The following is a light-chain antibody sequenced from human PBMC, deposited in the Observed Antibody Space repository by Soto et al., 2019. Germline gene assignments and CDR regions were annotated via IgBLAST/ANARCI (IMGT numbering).Light chain of an antibody. CDR1: QGIGYD. V-gene: IGKV1-6*01. CDR3: LQDYVYPWT. CDR2: EAS. Sequence: AIQVTQSPSSLSASVGDRVTISCRASQGIGYDLGWYKQKPGKAPKLLIYEASTLQTGVASRFSGSGSGTDFTLTISSLQPEDFAPYYCLQDYVYPWTFGQGTKVEVK. J-gene: IGKJ1*01.